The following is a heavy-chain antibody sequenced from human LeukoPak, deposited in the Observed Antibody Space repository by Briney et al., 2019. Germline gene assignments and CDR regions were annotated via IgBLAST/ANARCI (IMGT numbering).Heavy chain of an antibody. V-gene: IGHV3-21*01. CDR2: IRSSSGDI. D-gene: IGHD2-8*01. CDR3: ARSFCINGVCYQSAFDI. J-gene: IGHJ3*02. Sequence: GGSPRLSCAASGFAFSSYSMNWVRQGPGKGLEWISSIRSSSGDIHYADSVKGRFTISRDNAKNSLYLQMNSLRAEDTAVYYCARSFCINGVCYQSAFDIWGQGTMVTVSS. CDR1: GFAFSSYS.